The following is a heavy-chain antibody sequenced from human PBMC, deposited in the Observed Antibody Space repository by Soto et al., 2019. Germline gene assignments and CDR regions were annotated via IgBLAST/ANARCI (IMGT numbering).Heavy chain of an antibody. J-gene: IGHJ4*02. V-gene: IGHV3-23*01. Sequence: EVQLLESGGGLVQPGGSLRLSCAASGFTFSSFAMSWVRQAPGKGLEWLAGITFRGDYTYYADSVKRRFTLSRDNSRNRLDLEMNSLQVEDTALYYCATLGTMGVFDSGGQGTLLTVSS. CDR3: ATLGTMGVFDS. CDR2: ITFRGDYT. CDR1: GFTFSSFA. D-gene: IGHD3-10*01.